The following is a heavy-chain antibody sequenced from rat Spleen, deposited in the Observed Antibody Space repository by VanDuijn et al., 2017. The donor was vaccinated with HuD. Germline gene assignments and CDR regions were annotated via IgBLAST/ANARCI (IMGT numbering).Heavy chain of an antibody. CDR1: GFTFNKYR. Sequence: EVQLVESGGGLVQPGESLKISCVASGFTFNKYRITWIRQAPGKGLEWVASITNAAGSTYYPDSVQGRFTISRDNAKSTLYLQMNSLRSEDTATYYCTGPFDYWGQGVMVTVSS. V-gene: IGHV5-31*01. J-gene: IGHJ2*01. CDR2: ITNAAGST. CDR3: TGPFDY.